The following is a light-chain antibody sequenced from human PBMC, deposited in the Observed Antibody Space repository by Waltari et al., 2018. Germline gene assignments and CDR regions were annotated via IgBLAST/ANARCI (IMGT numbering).Light chain of an antibody. CDR3: SSYTSSNSVL. Sequence: QSALTQPASVSGSPGQSIAISCTGTTNDVGRYDYVSWYQQHPGKAPKLMIDDVNRRPSGVSDRFFGSKSGNTAALTISGLQAEDEADYYCSSYTSSNSVLFGGGTHLTVL. CDR2: DVN. CDR1: TNDVGRYDY. V-gene: IGLV2-14*03. J-gene: IGLJ2*01.